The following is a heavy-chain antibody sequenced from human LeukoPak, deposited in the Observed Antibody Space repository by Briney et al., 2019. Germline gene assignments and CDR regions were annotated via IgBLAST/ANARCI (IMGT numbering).Heavy chain of an antibody. V-gene: IGHV3-7*03. J-gene: IGHJ4*02. CDR2: IKTDGSET. Sequence: GGSLRLSCAASGFSFSNYWMGWVRQAPGKGLACVANIKTDGSETYYVDSVKGRFTISRDNAQNSLYLHMHSLRVEDTAVYYCARDPYVSNFDYWGQGTLVTVSS. CDR3: ARDPYVSNFDY. D-gene: IGHD3-10*02. CDR1: GFSFSNYW.